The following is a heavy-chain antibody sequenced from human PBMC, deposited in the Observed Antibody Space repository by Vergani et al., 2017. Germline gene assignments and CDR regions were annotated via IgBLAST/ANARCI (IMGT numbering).Heavy chain of an antibody. D-gene: IGHD2-15*01. V-gene: IGHV3-21*01. CDR2: ISSSSSYI. Sequence: EVQLVESGGGLVKPGGSLRLSCAASGFTFSSSSMNWVRQAPGKGLEWVSSISSSSSYIYYADSVKGRFTISRDNAKNSLYLQMNSLRAEDTAVYYCARAPLGYCSGGSCYPDAFDIWGQGTMVTVSS. J-gene: IGHJ3*02. CDR3: ARAPLGYCSGGSCYPDAFDI. CDR1: GFTFSSSS.